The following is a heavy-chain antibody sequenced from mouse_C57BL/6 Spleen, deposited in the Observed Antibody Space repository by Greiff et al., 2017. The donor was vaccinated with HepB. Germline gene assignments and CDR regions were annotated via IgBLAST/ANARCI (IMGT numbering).Heavy chain of an antibody. D-gene: IGHD2-3*01. CDR3: TTLSDDGYYQFAY. CDR2: IDPENGDT. V-gene: IGHV14-4*01. J-gene: IGHJ3*01. Sequence: VQLQQSGAELVRPGASVKLSCTASGFNIKDDYMHWVKQRPEQGLEWIGWIDPENGDTEYASKFQGKATITADTSSNTAYLQLSSLTSEDAAVYYCTTLSDDGYYQFAYWREGTLVTVSA. CDR1: GFNIKDDY.